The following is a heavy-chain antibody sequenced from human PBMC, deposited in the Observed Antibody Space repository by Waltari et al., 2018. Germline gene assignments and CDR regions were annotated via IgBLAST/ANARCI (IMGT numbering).Heavy chain of an antibody. V-gene: IGHV1-18*01. CDR1: GYTFTSYG. Sequence: QVQLVQSGAEVKKPGASVKVSCKASGYTFTSYGISWVRQAPGQGLEWMGWVSAYNGNTTYAQKLQGRVPMTTDTSTSAAYMELRSLRSDDTAVYYCARDRPNCGGDCYDYWGQGTLVTVSS. CDR3: ARDRPNCGGDCYDY. J-gene: IGHJ4*02. CDR2: VSAYNGNT. D-gene: IGHD2-21*01.